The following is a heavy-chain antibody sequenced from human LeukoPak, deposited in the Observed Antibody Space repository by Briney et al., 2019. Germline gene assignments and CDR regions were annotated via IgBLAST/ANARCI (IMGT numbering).Heavy chain of an antibody. CDR2: INHSGST. CDR3: ARGDPFHYFYYYYMDV. J-gene: IGHJ6*03. V-gene: IGHV4-34*01. CDR1: GGSFSGYY. Sequence: SETLSLTCAVYGGSFSGYYWTWIRQPPGKGLEWIGEINHSGSTNYNPSLKSRVTISVDTSKNQFSLKLSSVTAADTAVYYCARGDPFHYFYYYYMDVWGKGTTVTVSS.